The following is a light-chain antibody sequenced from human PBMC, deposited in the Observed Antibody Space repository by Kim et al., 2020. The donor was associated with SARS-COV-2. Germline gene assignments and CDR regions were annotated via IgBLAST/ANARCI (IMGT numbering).Light chain of an antibody. Sequence: ASVGDRVTITCRASRDITMFLNWYRQKPGRAPDLLIYATSSLQNGVTTRFSGSGSGTHFTLTINNLQPEDFATYYCLQTYSAPLTFGGGTKVEIK. CDR1: RDITMF. V-gene: IGKV1-39*01. J-gene: IGKJ4*01. CDR3: LQTYSAPLT. CDR2: ATS.